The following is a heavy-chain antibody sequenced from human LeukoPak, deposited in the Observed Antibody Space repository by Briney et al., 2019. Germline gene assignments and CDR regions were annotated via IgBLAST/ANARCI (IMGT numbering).Heavy chain of an antibody. Sequence: SETLSLTRVFTVGSISSTSYYWGWIRQPPGKGLEWIGSIYYSGSTYYSPSLKSRVTISVDTSNNQFSLKLSSVTAADTAVYYCARLLRVGYCSTTTCNWFDPWGQGTLVTVSS. J-gene: IGHJ5*02. CDR1: VGSISSTSYY. D-gene: IGHD2-2*03. V-gene: IGHV4-39*07. CDR3: ARLLRVGYCSTTTCNWFDP. CDR2: IYYSGST.